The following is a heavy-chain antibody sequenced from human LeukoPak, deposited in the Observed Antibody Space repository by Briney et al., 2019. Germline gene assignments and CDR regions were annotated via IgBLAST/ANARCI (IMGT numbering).Heavy chain of an antibody. D-gene: IGHD6-13*01. Sequence: PSETLSLTCTVSGGSISSYYWSWIRQPAGKGLEWIGRIYTSGSTNYNPSLKSRVTMSVDTSKNQFSLKLSSVTAADTAVYYCARDLPSIAAAGTESAFDIWGQGTMVTVSS. CDR2: IYTSGST. V-gene: IGHV4-4*07. J-gene: IGHJ3*02. CDR3: ARDLPSIAAAGTESAFDI. CDR1: GGSISSYY.